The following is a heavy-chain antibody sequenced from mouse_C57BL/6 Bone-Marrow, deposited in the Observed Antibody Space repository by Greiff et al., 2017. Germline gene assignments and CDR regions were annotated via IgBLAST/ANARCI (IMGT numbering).Heavy chain of an antibody. CDR3: ARRNYSYYAMDY. Sequence: EVKLMESGPGLVKPSQSLSLTCSVTGYSITSGYYWNWIRQFPGNKLEWMGYISYDGSNNYNPSLKNRISITRDTSKNQFFLKLNSVTTEDTATYDCARRNYSYYAMDYWGQGTSVTVSS. D-gene: IGHD1-1*02. V-gene: IGHV3-6*01. CDR2: ISYDGSN. CDR1: GYSITSGYY. J-gene: IGHJ4*01.